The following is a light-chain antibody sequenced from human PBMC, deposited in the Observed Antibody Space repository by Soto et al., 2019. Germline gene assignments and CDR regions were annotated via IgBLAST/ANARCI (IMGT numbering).Light chain of an antibody. CDR3: QQYNNWPPWT. V-gene: IGKV3-15*01. Sequence: EIVLTQSPGTLSLSPGERATLSCRASQSVSSYLAWYQQKPGQAPRLLIYGASTRATGIPARFSGSGSGTEFTLTISSLQSEDFAVYYCQQYNNWPPWTFGQGTKWIS. CDR2: GAS. CDR1: QSVSSY. J-gene: IGKJ1*01.